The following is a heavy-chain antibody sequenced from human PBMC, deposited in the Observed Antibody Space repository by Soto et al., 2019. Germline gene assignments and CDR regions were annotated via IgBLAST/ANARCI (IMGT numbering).Heavy chain of an antibody. V-gene: IGHV4-39*01. CDR2: IYYSGST. J-gene: IGHJ6*02. CDR1: GGSISSSSYY. D-gene: IGHD2-21*01. Sequence: TSETLSLTCAVSGGSISSSSYYWGWIRRPPGKGLEWIGSIYYSGSTYYNPSLKSRVTISVDTSKNQFSLKLSSVTAADTAVYYCARQDLVNYYYGMDVWGQGTTVTVSS. CDR3: ARQDLVNYYYGMDV.